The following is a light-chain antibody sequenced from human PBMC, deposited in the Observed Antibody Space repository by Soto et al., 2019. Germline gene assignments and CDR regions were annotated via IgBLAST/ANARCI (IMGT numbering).Light chain of an antibody. J-gene: IGKJ4*01. V-gene: IGKV3-15*01. CDR2: LTS. CDR1: QSAHNN. CDR3: QQYHWSPLT. Sequence: EIVMTQSPATLSVSPGERATLSCRASQSAHNNLAWYQQKPGQAPRLLIYLTSTRATGVPARFSGSGSGTDFTLTISSLQSEDFAFYYCQQYHWSPLTFGGGTKVEIK.